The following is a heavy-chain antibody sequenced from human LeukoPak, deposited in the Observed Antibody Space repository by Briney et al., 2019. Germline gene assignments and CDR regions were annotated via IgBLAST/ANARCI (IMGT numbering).Heavy chain of an antibody. D-gene: IGHD6-19*01. J-gene: IGHJ4*02. CDR2: IYYSGST. V-gene: IGHV4-39*07. CDR3: ARIRAMGGWSDY. Sequence: KPSETLSLTCTVSGGSISSSSYYWGWIRQPPGKGLEWIGSIYYSGSTYYNPSLKSRVTISVDTSKNQFSLKLSSVTAADTAVYYCARIRAMGGWSDYWGQVTLVTVSS. CDR1: GGSISSSSYY.